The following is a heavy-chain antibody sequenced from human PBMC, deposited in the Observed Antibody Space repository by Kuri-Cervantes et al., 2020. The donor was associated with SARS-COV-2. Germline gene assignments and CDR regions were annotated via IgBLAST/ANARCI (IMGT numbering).Heavy chain of an antibody. Sequence: GESLKISCAASGFTVSSNYVSWVRQAPGKGLEWVSVIYSGGSTYYADTVKGRFTISRDNAKNSLYLQMNSLRAEDTAVYYCAKDKVRITMVRGVLYYYGMDVWGQGTTVTVSS. CDR3: AKDKVRITMVRGVLYYYGMDV. CDR1: GFTVSSNY. CDR2: IYSGGST. D-gene: IGHD3-10*01. V-gene: IGHV3-66*01. J-gene: IGHJ6*02.